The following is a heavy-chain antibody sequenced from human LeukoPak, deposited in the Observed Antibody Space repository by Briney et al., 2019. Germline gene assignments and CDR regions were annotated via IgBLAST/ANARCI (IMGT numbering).Heavy chain of an antibody. CDR2: IYHSGST. V-gene: IGHV4-30-2*01. D-gene: IGHD3-10*01. CDR1: GGSISSGGYS. Sequence: SETLSLTCAVSGGSISSGGYSWSWIRQPPGKGLEWIGYIYHSGSTYYNPSLKSRVTISVDRSKNQFSLKLSSATAADTAVYYCARGDYYGSGSFDYWGQGTLVTVSS. J-gene: IGHJ4*02. CDR3: ARGDYYGSGSFDY.